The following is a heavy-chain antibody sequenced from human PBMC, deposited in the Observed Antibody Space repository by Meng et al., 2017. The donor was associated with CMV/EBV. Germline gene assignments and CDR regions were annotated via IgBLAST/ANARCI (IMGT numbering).Heavy chain of an antibody. CDR3: TTDGRYYDFWSGYYLAFDI. Sequence: GGSLKISCAASGFTFSSYGMHWVRQAPGKGLEWVAFIRYDGSNKYYADSVKGRFTISRDNSKNTLYLQMNSLKTEDTAVYYCTTDGRYYDFWSGYYLAFDIWGQGTMVTVSS. CDR2: IRYDGSNK. D-gene: IGHD3-3*01. CDR1: GFTFSSYG. J-gene: IGHJ3*02. V-gene: IGHV3-30*02.